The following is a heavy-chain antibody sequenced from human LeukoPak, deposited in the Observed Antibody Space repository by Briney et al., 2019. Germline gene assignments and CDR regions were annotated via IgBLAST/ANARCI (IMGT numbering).Heavy chain of an antibody. CDR1: GGSISSGGYY. Sequence: PSETLSLTCTVSGGSISSGGYYWSWIREHPGKGLEWIGYIYYSGSTYYNPSLKSRVTISVDTSKNQFSLKLSSVTAADTAVYYCARVVASYDSSGYPLDYWGQGTLVTVSS. CDR3: ARVVASYDSSGYPLDY. V-gene: IGHV4-31*03. D-gene: IGHD3-22*01. CDR2: IYYSGST. J-gene: IGHJ4*02.